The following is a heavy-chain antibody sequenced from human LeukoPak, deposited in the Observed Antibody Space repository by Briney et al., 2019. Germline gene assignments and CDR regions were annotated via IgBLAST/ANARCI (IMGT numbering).Heavy chain of an antibody. CDR2: ISGSGGST. CDR3: ANQTGLLAAAGNFDY. J-gene: IGHJ4*02. CDR1: GFTFSSYA. D-gene: IGHD6-13*01. V-gene: IGHV3-23*01. Sequence: GGSLRLACAASGFTFSSYAMSWVRQAPGKGLEWVSAISGSGGSTYYADSVKGRFTISRDNSKNTLYLQMNSLRAEDTAVYYCANQTGLLAAAGNFDYWGQGTLVSVSS.